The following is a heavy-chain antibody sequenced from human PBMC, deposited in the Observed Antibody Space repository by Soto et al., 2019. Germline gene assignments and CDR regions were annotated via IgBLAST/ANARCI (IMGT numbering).Heavy chain of an antibody. CDR1: GFTFSSYW. V-gene: IGHV3-7*01. Sequence: GGSLRLSCAASGFTFSSYWMSWVRQAPGKGLEWVANIKQDGSEKYYVDSVKGRFTISRDNAKNSLYLQMNSLRAEDTAVYYCASGHIVVVVAASNFDYWGQGTLVTVS. J-gene: IGHJ4*02. CDR2: IKQDGSEK. CDR3: ASGHIVVVVAASNFDY. D-gene: IGHD2-15*01.